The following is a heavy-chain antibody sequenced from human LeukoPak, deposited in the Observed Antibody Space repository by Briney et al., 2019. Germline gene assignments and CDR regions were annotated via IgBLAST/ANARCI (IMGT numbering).Heavy chain of an antibody. D-gene: IGHD6-6*01. V-gene: IGHV1-46*01. J-gene: IGHJ4*02. CDR3: ARDQRAARGDY. CDR2: INPSGGST. Sequence: ASVKVSCKASGYTFTSYYMHWARQAPGQGLEWMGIINPSGGSTSYAQKFQGRVTMTRDMSTSTDYMELSRLRSDDTAVYYCARDQRAARGDYWGQGTLVTVSS. CDR1: GYTFTSYY.